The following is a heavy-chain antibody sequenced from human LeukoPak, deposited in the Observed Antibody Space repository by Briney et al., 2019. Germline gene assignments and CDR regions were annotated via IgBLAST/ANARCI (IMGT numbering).Heavy chain of an antibody. CDR3: ATSAVATIDYFDY. Sequence: SETLSLTCTVSGGSISSYYWSWIRQPPGKGLEWIGYIYYSGSTNYNPSLKSRVTISVDTSKNQFSLKLSSVTAADTAVYYCATSAVATIDYFDYWGQGTLVTVSS. V-gene: IGHV4-59*08. J-gene: IGHJ4*02. CDR2: IYYSGST. D-gene: IGHD5-24*01. CDR1: GGSISSYY.